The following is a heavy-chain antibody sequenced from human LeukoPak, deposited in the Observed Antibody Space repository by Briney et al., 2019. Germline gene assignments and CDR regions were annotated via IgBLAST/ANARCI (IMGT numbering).Heavy chain of an antibody. CDR2: IKSKTDGGTT. D-gene: IGHD6-13*01. CDR1: GFIFNNAW. J-gene: IGHJ4*02. CDR3: ARKPKYSSSWYFDY. V-gene: IGHV3-15*01. Sequence: GGSLRLSCAASGFIFNNAWMSWVRQAPGKGLEWLGRIKSKTDGGTTDYAAPMKGRFTISRDDSKNTLYLQMNSLRAEDTAVYYCARKPKYSSSWYFDYWGQGTLVTVSS.